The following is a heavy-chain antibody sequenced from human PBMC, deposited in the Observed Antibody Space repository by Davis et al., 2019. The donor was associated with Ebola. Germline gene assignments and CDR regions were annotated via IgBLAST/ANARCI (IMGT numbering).Heavy chain of an antibody. CDR3: ATDQRYRLISNHYYYAMDV. D-gene: IGHD3-16*02. V-gene: IGHV1-24*01. Sequence: ASVKVSCKVSGYTLSDLSMYWVRQAPGKGLEWLGGFDPEDGETIYAQKFQGRVTMTEDTSIDTAYMELSSLRSEDTAVYYCATDQRYRLISNHYYYAMDVWGQGTTVTVSS. CDR1: GYTLSDLS. J-gene: IGHJ6*02. CDR2: FDPEDGET.